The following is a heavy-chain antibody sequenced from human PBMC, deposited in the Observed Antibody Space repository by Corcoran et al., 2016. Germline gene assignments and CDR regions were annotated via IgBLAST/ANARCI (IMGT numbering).Heavy chain of an antibody. CDR3: ARDFCNGGTCYDS. J-gene: IGHJ5*01. CDR2: IYYSGST. D-gene: IGHD2-15*01. Sequence: QLQLQESGPGLVKPSETLSLTCTVSGGSISSSSYYWGWIRQPPGKGLGWIGSIYYSGSTYYNPSLRSRVTISVDTSKNQFSLELTSVTAADTAVYYCARDFCNGGTCYDSWGQGTLVTVSS. V-gene: IGHV4-39*07. CDR1: GGSISSSSYY.